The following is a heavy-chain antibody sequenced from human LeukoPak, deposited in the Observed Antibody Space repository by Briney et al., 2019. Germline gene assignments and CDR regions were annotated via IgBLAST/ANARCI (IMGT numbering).Heavy chain of an antibody. V-gene: IGHV4-59*08. J-gene: IGHJ5*02. CDR2: IYYSGST. CDR1: GGSISNYY. D-gene: IGHD1/OR15-1a*01. Sequence: SETLSLTCTVSGGSISNYYWSWSRQPPGEGLEWIAYIYYSGSTNYNPSLKSRVTISVDTSKNQFSLNLNSVTAADTAVYYCARSIAGTRSKFDNWGQGSLVTVSS. CDR3: ARSIAGTRSKFDN.